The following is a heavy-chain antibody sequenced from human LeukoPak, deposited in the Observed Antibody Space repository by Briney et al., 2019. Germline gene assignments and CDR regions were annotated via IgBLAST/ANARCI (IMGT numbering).Heavy chain of an antibody. CDR1: GYTFTGYY. CDR3: ARGAGGATGLAFDI. J-gene: IGHJ3*02. CDR2: INPNSGGT. V-gene: IGHV1-2*02. D-gene: IGHD1-26*01. Sequence: ASVKVPCKASGYTFTGYYMHWVRHAPGQGLEWMGWINPNSGGTNYAQKFQGRVTMTRDTSISTAYMERSRLRSDDTAVYYSARGAGGATGLAFDIWGQGTMVTVSS.